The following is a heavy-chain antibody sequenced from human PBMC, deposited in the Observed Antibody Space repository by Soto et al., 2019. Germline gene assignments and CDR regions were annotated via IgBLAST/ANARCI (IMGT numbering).Heavy chain of an antibody. CDR2: ISAYNGNT. D-gene: IGHD6-19*01. CDR3: ARGGSGWYVGNWFDP. V-gene: IGHV1-18*01. J-gene: IGHJ5*02. Sequence: ASVKVSCKASGYTFTSYGISWVRQAPGQGLEWMGWISAYNGNTNYAQKLQGRVTMTTDTSTSTAYMELRSLRSDDTAVYYCARGGSGWYVGNWFDPWGQGTLVTVSS. CDR1: GYTFTSYG.